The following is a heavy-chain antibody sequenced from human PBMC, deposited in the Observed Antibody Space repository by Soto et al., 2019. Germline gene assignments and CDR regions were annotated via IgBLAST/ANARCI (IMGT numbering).Heavy chain of an antibody. Sequence: QVQLVESGGGVVRPGTSLRLSCAATGFSFSAHGMHWVRQAPGKGLEWLAVINDGSEEGYADSVRGRFTISRDNARNILCLQRDNLRAAYSALYYCARDDLFVDNGLDHWGQGPLVTVSS. CDR3: ARDDLFVDNGLDH. J-gene: IGHJ4*02. CDR1: GFSFSAHG. V-gene: IGHV3-33*01. CDR2: INDGSEE. D-gene: IGHD1-1*01.